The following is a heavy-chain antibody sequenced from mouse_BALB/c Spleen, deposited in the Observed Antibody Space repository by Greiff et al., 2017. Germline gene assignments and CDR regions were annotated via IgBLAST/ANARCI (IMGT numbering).Heavy chain of an antibody. V-gene: IGHV1-15*01. CDR3: TRKKTYYGNYEGDWFAY. CDR1: GYTFTDYE. J-gene: IGHJ3*01. D-gene: IGHD2-10*01. Sequence: QVQLQQSGAELVRPGASVTLSCKASGYTFTDYEMHWVKQTPVHGLEWIGAIDPETGGTAYNQKFKGKATLTADKSSSTAYMELRSLTSEDSAVYYCTRKKTYYGNYEGDWFAYWGQGTLVTVSA. CDR2: IDPETGGT.